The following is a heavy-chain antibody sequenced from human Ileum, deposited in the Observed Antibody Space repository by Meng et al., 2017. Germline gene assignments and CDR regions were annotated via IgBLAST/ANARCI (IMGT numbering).Heavy chain of an antibody. CDR2: IYPGDSDT. CDR1: GYSFTSYW. D-gene: IGHD7-27*01. Sequence: KVSCKISGYSFTSYWIAWVRQMPGKGLEWMGIIYPGDSDTTYSPSFQGQVTISADKSIRTAYLQWSSLKASDTAMYYCARSSNWAFDFWGQGTLVTVSS. V-gene: IGHV5-51*01. J-gene: IGHJ4*02. CDR3: ARSSNWAFDF.